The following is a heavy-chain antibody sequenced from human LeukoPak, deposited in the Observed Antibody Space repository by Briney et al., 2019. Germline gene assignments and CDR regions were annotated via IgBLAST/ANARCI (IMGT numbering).Heavy chain of an antibody. V-gene: IGHV1-2*02. CDR1: GYTFTGYY. J-gene: IGHJ4*02. CDR3: AREPMYYDLWSGYGTLDY. CDR2: INPNSGGT. D-gene: IGHD3-3*01. Sequence: ASVKVSCKASGYTFTGYYMHWVRQAPGQGLEWMGWINPNSGGTNYAQKFQGRVTMTRDTSISTAYMELSRLRSDDTAVYYCAREPMYYDLWSGYGTLDYWGQGTLVTVSS.